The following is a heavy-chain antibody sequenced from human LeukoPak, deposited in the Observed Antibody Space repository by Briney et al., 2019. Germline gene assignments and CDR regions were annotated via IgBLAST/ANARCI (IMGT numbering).Heavy chain of an antibody. D-gene: IGHD3-3*01. Sequence: PSETLSLTRTVSGGSINSYYWSWIRQPPGKGLEWIGYIYYSGSTNYNPSLKNRVTISIDTSKNHLSLNLSSVTAEDTAVYSCTRGTSGYYYYGLDVWGPGTTVTVSS. CDR2: IYYSGST. V-gene: IGHV4-59*01. CDR3: TRGTSGYYYYGLDV. J-gene: IGHJ6*02. CDR1: GGSINSYY.